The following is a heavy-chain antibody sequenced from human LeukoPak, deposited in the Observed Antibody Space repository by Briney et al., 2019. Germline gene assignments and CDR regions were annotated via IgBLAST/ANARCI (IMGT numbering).Heavy chain of an antibody. CDR1: GGSISSSSYY. D-gene: IGHD2-2*01. CDR3: ARQLGYCSSTSCYADKVDY. V-gene: IGHV4-39*01. Sequence: AETLSLTCTVSGGSISSSSYYWGWIRQPPGKGLEWIGSIYYSGSTYYNPSLKSRVTISVDTSKNQFSLKLSSVTAADTAVYYCARQLGYCSSTSCYADKVDYWGQGTLVTVSS. CDR2: IYYSGST. J-gene: IGHJ4*02.